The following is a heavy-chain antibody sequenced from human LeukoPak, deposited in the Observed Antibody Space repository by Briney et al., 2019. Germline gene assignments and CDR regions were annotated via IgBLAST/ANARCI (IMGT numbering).Heavy chain of an antibody. CDR3: ARPGYCSSTSCYRYDY. Sequence: PSETLSLTCTVSGGSISSSSYYWGWIRQPPGKGLEWIGSIYYSGSTYYNPSLKSRVTISVDTSKNQFSLKLSSVTAADTPVYYCARPGYCSSTSCYRYDYWGQGTLVTVSS. J-gene: IGHJ4*02. D-gene: IGHD2-2*01. CDR2: IYYSGST. V-gene: IGHV4-39*01. CDR1: GGSISSSSYY.